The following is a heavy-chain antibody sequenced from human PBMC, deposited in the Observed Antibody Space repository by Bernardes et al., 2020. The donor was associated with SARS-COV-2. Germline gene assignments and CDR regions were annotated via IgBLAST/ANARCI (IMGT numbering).Heavy chain of an antibody. Sequence: GGSLRLSCEVSGFTFSSYTMNWVRQAPGKGLEWVSTITDSGDSTYYADSVKGRFTISRHNSKDRLYLQMNSLRAEDTAVYFCAKRRVEWELLHYFDSWGQGTLVTVSS. CDR2: ITDSGDST. CDR3: AKRRVEWELLHYFDS. V-gene: IGHV3-23*01. D-gene: IGHD1-26*01. J-gene: IGHJ4*02. CDR1: GFTFSSYT.